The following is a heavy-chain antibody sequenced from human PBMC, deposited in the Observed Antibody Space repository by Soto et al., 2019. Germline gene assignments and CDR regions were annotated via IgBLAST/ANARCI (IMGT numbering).Heavy chain of an antibody. D-gene: IGHD2-2*01. J-gene: IGHJ6*02. Sequence: EVQLLESGGGLVQPGGSLRLSCAASGFTFSSYAMSWVRQAPGKGLEWVSAISGSGGSTYYADSVKGRFTISRDNSKNTLYLQMNSLRAEDTAVYYCAKGRGGSTSTPGVLDGMDVWGQGTTVTVSS. CDR1: GFTFSSYA. V-gene: IGHV3-23*01. CDR3: AKGRGGSTSTPGVLDGMDV. CDR2: ISGSGGST.